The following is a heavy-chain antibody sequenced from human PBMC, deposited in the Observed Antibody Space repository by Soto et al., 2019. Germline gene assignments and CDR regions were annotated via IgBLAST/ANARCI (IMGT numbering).Heavy chain of an antibody. CDR2: IWNDGRKK. J-gene: IGHJ4*02. Sequence: GGSLRLSCAASGFTFSAYGIHWVRQAPGKGLEWVAVIWNDGRKKYYADSVKGRFTIARDNSKKTLYLQMSSLRAEDTAVYYCARDLDYYDSSGYICWGQGTLVTVSS. CDR3: ARDLDYYDSSGYIC. V-gene: IGHV3-33*01. CDR1: GFTFSAYG. D-gene: IGHD3-22*01.